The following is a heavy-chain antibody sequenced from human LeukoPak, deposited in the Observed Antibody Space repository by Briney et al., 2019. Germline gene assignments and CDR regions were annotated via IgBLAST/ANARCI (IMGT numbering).Heavy chain of an antibody. CDR1: GGSISSGSYY. J-gene: IGHJ6*03. CDR2: IYTGGST. Sequence: SETLSLTCTVSGGSISSGSYYRSWIRQPAGKGLEWIGRIYTGGSTNYNPSLKSRVPISVDTSKNQFSLRLSSVTAADTAVYYCARGTTDYYYYYMDVWGKGTTVTVSS. D-gene: IGHD4-11*01. V-gene: IGHV4-61*02. CDR3: ARGTTDYYYYYMDV.